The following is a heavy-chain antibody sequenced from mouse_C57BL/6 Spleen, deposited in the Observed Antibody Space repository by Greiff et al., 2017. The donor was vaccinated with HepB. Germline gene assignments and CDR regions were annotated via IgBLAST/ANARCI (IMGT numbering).Heavy chain of an antibody. CDR2: IWTGGGT. CDR3: ARDYYGSSYVGLFAY. J-gene: IGHJ3*01. Sequence: QVQLKESGPGLVAPSQSLSITCTVSGFSLTSYAISWVRQPPGKGLEWLGVIWTGGGTNYNSALKSRLSISKDNSKSQVFLKMNSLQTDDTARYYCARDYYGSSYVGLFAYWGQGTLVTVSA. CDR1: GFSLTSYA. D-gene: IGHD1-1*01. V-gene: IGHV2-9-1*01.